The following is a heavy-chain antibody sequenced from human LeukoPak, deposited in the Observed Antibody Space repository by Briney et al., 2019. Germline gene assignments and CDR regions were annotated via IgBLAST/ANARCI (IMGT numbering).Heavy chain of an antibody. CDR3: AREGADILTGPDAFDI. D-gene: IGHD3-9*01. CDR2: IYYSGST. Sequence: PSETLSLTCTVSGVSISSYYWSWIRQPPGKGLEWIGYIYYSGSTNYNHSLKSRITISVDTSKNQFSLKLSSVTAADTAVYYWAREGADILTGPDAFDIWGQGTMVTVSS. CDR1: GVSISSYY. J-gene: IGHJ3*02. V-gene: IGHV4-59*01.